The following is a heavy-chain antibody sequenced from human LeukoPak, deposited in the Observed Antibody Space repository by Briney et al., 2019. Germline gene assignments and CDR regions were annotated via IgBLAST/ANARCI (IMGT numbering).Heavy chain of an antibody. Sequence: ASVKVSCTASGYTFINNGISWVRQAPGQGLEWVEWISTFNDITNSAQKLQGRVTLTTDASTSTAYMELRSLRSDDTAVYYCARLRSIGASGHDASNIWGQGTMVTVSS. D-gene: IGHD6-13*01. V-gene: IGHV1-18*01. CDR1: GYTFINNG. CDR2: ISTFNDIT. CDR3: ARLRSIGASGHDASNI. J-gene: IGHJ3*02.